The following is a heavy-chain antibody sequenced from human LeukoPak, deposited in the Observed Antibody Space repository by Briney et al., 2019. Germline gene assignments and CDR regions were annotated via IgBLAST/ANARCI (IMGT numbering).Heavy chain of an antibody. CDR2: INPNSGGT. Sequence: ASVKVSCKASGYTFTGYYMHWVRQAPGQGLEGMGWINPNSGGTNYAQKFQGWVTMTRDTSISTAYMELSRLRSDDTAVYYCARVKNKITFGDRTLWYWGQGTLVTVSS. D-gene: IGHD3-16*01. J-gene: IGHJ4*02. CDR1: GYTFTGYY. CDR3: ARVKNKITFGDRTLWY. V-gene: IGHV1-2*04.